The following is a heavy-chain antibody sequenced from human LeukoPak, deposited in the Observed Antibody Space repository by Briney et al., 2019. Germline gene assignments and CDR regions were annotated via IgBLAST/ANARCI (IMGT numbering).Heavy chain of an antibody. CDR3: AREYSSSWYGFDY. D-gene: IGHD6-13*01. J-gene: IGHJ4*02. V-gene: IGHV3-30*04. CDR1: GFTFSSYA. CDR2: ISYDGSNK. Sequence: GGSLRLSCAASGFTFSSYAMHWVRQAPGKGLEWVAVISYDGSNKYNADSVKGRFTISRDNSKNTLYLQMNSLRAEDTAVYYCAREYSSSWYGFDYWGQGTLVTVSS.